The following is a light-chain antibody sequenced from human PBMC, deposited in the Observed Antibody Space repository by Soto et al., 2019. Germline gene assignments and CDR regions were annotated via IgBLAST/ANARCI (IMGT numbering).Light chain of an antibody. CDR1: QDINKY. V-gene: IGKV1-33*01. CDR3: QQYDNVLFTST. CDR2: DAS. Sequence: DIQMTQSPSSLSASVGDRVTITCQASQDINKYLNWYQQKPGKAPKALIYDASNSETGVPSRFSGSGSGTDFTFTISSLQPEDFATYYCQQYDNVLFTSTFGQGTKVDIK. J-gene: IGKJ2*01.